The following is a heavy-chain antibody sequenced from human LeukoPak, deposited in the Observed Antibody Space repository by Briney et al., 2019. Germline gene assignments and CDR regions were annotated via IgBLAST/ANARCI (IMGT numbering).Heavy chain of an antibody. CDR1: GFTFSSYG. Sequence: GGSLRLSCAASGFTFSSYGMHWDRQAPGKGLEWVAFIRYDGSNKYYADSVKGRFTISRDNSKNTLYLQMNSLRAEDTAVYYCARDRYSSGWYGDFDCWGQGTLVTVSS. J-gene: IGHJ4*02. D-gene: IGHD6-19*01. CDR3: ARDRYSSGWYGDFDC. CDR2: IRYDGSNK. V-gene: IGHV3-30*02.